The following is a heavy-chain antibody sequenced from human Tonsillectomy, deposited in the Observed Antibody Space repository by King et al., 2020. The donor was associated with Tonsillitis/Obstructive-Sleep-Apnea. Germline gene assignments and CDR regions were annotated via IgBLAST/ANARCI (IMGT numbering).Heavy chain of an antibody. J-gene: IGHJ4*02. Sequence: VQLVESGGGLVQPGRSLRLSCTVSGFTFGDYAMNWVRQAPGKGLEWVGFIRGKAYGGTTEYAASVKGRFTISRDDSKNIAYLQMNSLKSEDTAVYYCTRDPSGSSFDYWGQGTLVTVS. CDR1: GFTFGDYA. D-gene: IGHD1-26*01. CDR2: IRGKAYGGTT. V-gene: IGHV3-49*04. CDR3: TRDPSGSSFDY.